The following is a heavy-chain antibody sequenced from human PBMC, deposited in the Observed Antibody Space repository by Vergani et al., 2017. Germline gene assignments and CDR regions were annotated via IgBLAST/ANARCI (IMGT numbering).Heavy chain of an antibody. D-gene: IGHD3-22*01. CDR1: GFTVSINY. CDR2: IYSGGNT. V-gene: IGHV3-53*01. Sequence: EVQLVESGGGLFQPGGSLRLSCAASGFTVSINYMTWVRHAPGKGLEWVSLIYSGGNTYYADSVKGRFTIARDNSKNTLYLQMNILRVDDTAVYYCARGLAYDSSGYYAHWYFDFWGRGTLVTVSS. CDR3: ARGLAYDSSGYYAHWYFDF. J-gene: IGHJ2*01.